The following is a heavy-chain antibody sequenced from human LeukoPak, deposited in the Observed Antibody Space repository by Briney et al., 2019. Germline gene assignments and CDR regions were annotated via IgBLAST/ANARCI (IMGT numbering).Heavy chain of an antibody. CDR3: ARRCTYYYYYGMDV. Sequence: SETLSLTCAVYGGSFSGYYWSWIRQPPGKGLEWIGEINHSGSTNYNPSLKSRVTISVDTSKNQFSLKLSSVTAADTAVYYCARRCTYYYYYGMDVWGQGTTVTVSS. D-gene: IGHD2-8*01. CDR1: GGSFSGYY. J-gene: IGHJ6*02. CDR2: INHSGST. V-gene: IGHV4-34*01.